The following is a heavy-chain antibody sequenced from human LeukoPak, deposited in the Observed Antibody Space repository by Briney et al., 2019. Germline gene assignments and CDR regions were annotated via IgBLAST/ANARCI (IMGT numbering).Heavy chain of an antibody. CDR2: INHSGYT. CDR3: ARGSGWFRY. Sequence: SETLSLTCAVYGGSFSGYYWSWIRQPPGKGLEWIGEINHSGYTDYNPSLKSRVTISIDTSNNQFSLKVRSVTAADTAVYYCARGSGWFRYWGQGTLVTVSS. V-gene: IGHV4-34*01. CDR1: GGSFSGYY. J-gene: IGHJ4*02. D-gene: IGHD6-19*01.